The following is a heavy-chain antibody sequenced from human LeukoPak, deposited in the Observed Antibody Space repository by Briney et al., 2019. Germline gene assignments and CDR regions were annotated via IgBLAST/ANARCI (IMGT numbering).Heavy chain of an antibody. Sequence: GWSLRLYCVASGFPFRSYALALVRLAAGKGLLCVSVISDESETTYSDSVKGRFTISRDNSKNTIFLQMESLRVEDSALYFCAKVDYWNAKNYFDSWGQGTLVTVSS. J-gene: IGHJ4*02. CDR3: AKVDYWNAKNYFDS. D-gene: IGHD1-1*01. CDR2: ISDESETT. CDR1: GFPFRSYA. V-gene: IGHV3-23*01.